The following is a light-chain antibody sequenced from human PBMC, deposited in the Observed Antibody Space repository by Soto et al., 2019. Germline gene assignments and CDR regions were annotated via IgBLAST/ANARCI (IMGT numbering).Light chain of an antibody. J-gene: IGKJ5*01. CDR3: LQHNNYPPIT. CDR2: DAT. Sequence: DLQMTQSPSSLSASVGERVTITCRASQGIRNDLAWYQQKPGKAPKRLIYDATSLQSGVPSRFSGSGSGTEFTLTISSLQPEDFATYYCLQHNNYPPITFGQGTRLEIK. CDR1: QGIRND. V-gene: IGKV1-17*01.